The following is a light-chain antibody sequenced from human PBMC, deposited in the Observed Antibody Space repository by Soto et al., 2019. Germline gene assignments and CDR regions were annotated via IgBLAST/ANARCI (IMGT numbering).Light chain of an antibody. CDR1: SSDVGRYNY. CDR3: CSYTSSTSAV. V-gene: IGLV2-14*01. J-gene: IGLJ2*01. CDR2: EVS. Sequence: QSALTQPASVSGSPGQSITISCTGTSSDVGRYNYVSWFQQHPGKAPKLMIFEVSTRPSGVSNRFSGSKSGNTASLTISGLQIEDEADYYFCSYTSSTSAVFGGGTKVTVL.